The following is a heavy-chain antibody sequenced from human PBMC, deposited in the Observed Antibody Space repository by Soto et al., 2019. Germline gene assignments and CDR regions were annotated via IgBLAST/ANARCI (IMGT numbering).Heavy chain of an antibody. Sequence: GGSLRLFCAASGFTFSSYAMSWVRQAPGKGLEWVSAISGSGGSTYYADSVKGRFTISRDNSKNTLYLQMNSLRAEDTAVYYYAKDITIFGVPPPNDWFDPWGQGTLVTVSS. CDR2: ISGSGGST. V-gene: IGHV3-23*01. CDR3: AKDITIFGVPPPNDWFDP. J-gene: IGHJ5*02. CDR1: GFTFSSYA. D-gene: IGHD3-3*01.